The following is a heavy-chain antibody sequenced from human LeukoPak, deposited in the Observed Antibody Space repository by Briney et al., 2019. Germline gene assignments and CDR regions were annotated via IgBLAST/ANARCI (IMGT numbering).Heavy chain of an antibody. D-gene: IGHD1-26*01. Sequence: SETLSLTCTVSGGSISSYYWSWIRQPPGKGLEWIGYIYYSGSTNYNPSLKSRVTISVDTSKNQLSLKVTSVTAADTAVYYCARAVSGTYGHFQHWGQGTLVTVSS. J-gene: IGHJ1*01. V-gene: IGHV4-59*01. CDR2: IYYSGST. CDR1: GGSISSYY. CDR3: ARAVSGTYGHFQH.